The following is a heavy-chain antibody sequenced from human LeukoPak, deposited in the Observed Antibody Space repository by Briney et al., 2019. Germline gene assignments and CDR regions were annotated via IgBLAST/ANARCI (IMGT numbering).Heavy chain of an antibody. CDR3: ARDKAHSYGRYFDP. J-gene: IGHJ5*02. CDR2: ISYGNT. CDR1: GGSISTYY. Sequence: SETLSLTCSVSGGSISTYYWNWIQQTPGKGLEWIGHISYGNTDYNPSLKSRVTISVDTSKNQFSLKLTSVTAADTAVYYCARDKAHSYGRYFDPWGQGALVTVSS. V-gene: IGHV4-59*01. D-gene: IGHD5-18*01.